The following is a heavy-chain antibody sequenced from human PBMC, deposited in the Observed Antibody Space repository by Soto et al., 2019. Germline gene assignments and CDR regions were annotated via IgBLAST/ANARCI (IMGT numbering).Heavy chain of an antibody. V-gene: IGHV3-23*01. CDR2: ISGSGGST. CDR3: AKAYYDFWSGYQPFDY. J-gene: IGHJ4*02. D-gene: IGHD3-3*01. Sequence: GGSLRLSCAASGFTFSSYAMSWVRQAPGKGLEWVSAISGSGGSTYYADSVKGRFTISRDNSKNTLYLQMNSLRAEDTAVYYCAKAYYDFWSGYQPFDYWGQGTLVTVSS. CDR1: GFTFSSYA.